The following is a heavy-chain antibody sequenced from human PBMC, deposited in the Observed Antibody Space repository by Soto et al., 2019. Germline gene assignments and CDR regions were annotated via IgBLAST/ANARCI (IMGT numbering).Heavy chain of an antibody. V-gene: IGHV1-18*01. CDR3: ARGGYYDSAWGKLSHYGLDV. CDR2: ISPYNDYT. J-gene: IGHJ6*02. Sequence: QVQLAQSANEVKKPGASVRVSCKAAGYTFIRYGIAWVRQAPGQGLEWMGWISPYNDYTVYAQKFQGRVSMTADTATRTVYWNLRGLKSDDTAVYYCARGGYYDSAWGKLSHYGLDVWGQGTSVSVSS. CDR1: GYTFIRYG. D-gene: IGHD3-16*01.